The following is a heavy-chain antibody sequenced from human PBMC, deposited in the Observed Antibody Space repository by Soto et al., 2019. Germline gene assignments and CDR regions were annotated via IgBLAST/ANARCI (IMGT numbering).Heavy chain of an antibody. J-gene: IGHJ4*02. CDR1: GFTFSSYP. Sequence: EVQLLESGGGLVQPGGSLRLSCEASGFTFSSYPMSWVRQAPGKGLEWISGITGGATNAYYADSVKGRITISRDNSKNTLYLQLNSLQAEDTAVYYCAKEAARPGPCDSWGQGTLVTVSS. V-gene: IGHV3-23*01. D-gene: IGHD6-6*01. CDR3: AKEAARPGPCDS. CDR2: ITGGATNA.